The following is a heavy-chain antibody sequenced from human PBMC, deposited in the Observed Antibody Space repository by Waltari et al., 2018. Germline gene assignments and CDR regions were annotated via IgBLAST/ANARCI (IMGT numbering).Heavy chain of an antibody. CDR2: IYYSGTT. D-gene: IGHD3-22*01. CDR3: ARSRGERYYDSSGYYYGYFDY. J-gene: IGHJ4*02. V-gene: IGHV4-39*07. Sequence: QLQLQESGPGLVKPSETLSLTCTVSGGSISSSSYYWGWIRQPPGKGLEWIGSIYYSGTTYHNPSLKSRVTISVDTSKNQFSRKLSAVTAADTAVYYCARSRGERYYDSSGYYYGYFDYWGQGTLVTVSS. CDR1: GGSISSSSYY.